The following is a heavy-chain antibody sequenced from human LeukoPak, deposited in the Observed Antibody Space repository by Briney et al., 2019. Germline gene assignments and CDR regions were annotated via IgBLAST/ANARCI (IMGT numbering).Heavy chain of an antibody. CDR1: GFTFSSYS. Sequence: GGSLRLSCAASGFTFSSYSMNWVRQAPGKGLEWVSSISSSSSYIYYADSVKGRFTISRDNAKNSLYLQMNRLRAEDTAVYYCARVPDYYYDSSGYYVNDYWGQGTLVTVSS. J-gene: IGHJ4*02. D-gene: IGHD3-22*01. V-gene: IGHV3-21*01. CDR3: ARVPDYYYDSSGYYVNDY. CDR2: ISSSSSYI.